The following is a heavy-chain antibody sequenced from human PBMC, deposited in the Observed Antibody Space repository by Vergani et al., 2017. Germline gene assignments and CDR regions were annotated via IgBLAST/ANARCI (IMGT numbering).Heavy chain of an antibody. D-gene: IGHD5-12*01. CDR2: ISGSSSYV. J-gene: IGHJ3*02. CDR3: ARGVLYWLRDSGYGTPDAFDI. V-gene: IGHV3-21*02. Sequence: EVQLVESGGGLVKPGGSLRLSCAASGFSFSSYSMNWVRQAPGKGLEWVASISGSSSYVFYRDSVEGRFTITRDNAKKSVYLQMNSLRAEDTAVYYCARGVLYWLRDSGYGTPDAFDIWGQGTMVTVSS. CDR1: GFSFSSYS.